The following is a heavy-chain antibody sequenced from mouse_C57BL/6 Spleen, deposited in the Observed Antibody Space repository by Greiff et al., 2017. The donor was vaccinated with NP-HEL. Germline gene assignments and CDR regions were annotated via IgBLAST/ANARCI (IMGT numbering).Heavy chain of an antibody. CDR2: ISSGSSTI. CDR3: ARGPYPTLYYYAMDY. V-gene: IGHV5-17*01. Sequence: EVQLVESGGGLVKPGGSLKLSCAASGFTFSDYGMHWVRQAPEKGLEWVAYISSGSSTIYYADTVKGRFTISRDNAKNNLFLQMTSLRSEDTAMYYCARGPYPTLYYYAMDYWGQGTSVTVSS. D-gene: IGHD4-1*02. J-gene: IGHJ4*01. CDR1: GFTFSDYG.